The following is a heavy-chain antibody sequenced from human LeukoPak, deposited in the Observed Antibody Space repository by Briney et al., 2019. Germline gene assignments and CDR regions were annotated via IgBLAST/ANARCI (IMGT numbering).Heavy chain of an antibody. V-gene: IGHV3-48*01. CDR2: ISSSSSTI. CDR3: ARDLAWGAFDY. D-gene: IGHD7-27*01. Sequence: GGSLRLSCAASGFTFSSYSMNWVRQAPGKGLEWVSCISSSSSTIYYADSVKGRFTISRDDSKNTLSLQMNSLRVEDTAVYYCARDLAWGAFDYWGQGTLVTVSS. CDR1: GFTFSSYS. J-gene: IGHJ4*02.